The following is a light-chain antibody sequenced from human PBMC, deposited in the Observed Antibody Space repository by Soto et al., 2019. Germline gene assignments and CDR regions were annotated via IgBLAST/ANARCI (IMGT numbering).Light chain of an antibody. J-gene: IGKJ1*01. CDR3: QQINSYSPGA. Sequence: DIQMTQSPSTLSASVGDRVTITCRASQSISSWLAWYQQKPGKAPKLLIYDASSLESGVPSRFSGSGSGTAFTLTISSLQPDDFATYYCQQINSYSPGAFGQGTKVDIK. CDR2: DAS. V-gene: IGKV1-5*01. CDR1: QSISSW.